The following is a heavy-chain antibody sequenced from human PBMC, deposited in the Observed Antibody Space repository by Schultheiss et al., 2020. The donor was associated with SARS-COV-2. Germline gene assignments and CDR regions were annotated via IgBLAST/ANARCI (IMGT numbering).Heavy chain of an antibody. CDR3: ARGLTIFGVVDYYYYMDV. CDR2: IYYSGST. Sequence: SETLSLTCTVSGGSVSSGSYYWSWIRQPPGKGLEWIGYIYYSGSTYYNPSLKSLVTISVDTSKNQFSLKLSSVTAADTAVYYCARGLTIFGVVDYYYYMDVWGKGTTVTVSS. CDR1: GGSVSSGSYY. D-gene: IGHD3-3*01. J-gene: IGHJ6*03. V-gene: IGHV4-61*01.